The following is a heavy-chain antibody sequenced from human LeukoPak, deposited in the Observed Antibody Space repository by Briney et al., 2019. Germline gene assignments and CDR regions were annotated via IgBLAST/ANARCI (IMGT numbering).Heavy chain of an antibody. CDR3: ARGGLGDWVGYYYGMDV. J-gene: IGHJ6*02. Sequence: SEPLSLTCAVYGGSFSGYYWSWIRQPPGKGLEWIGEINHSGSTNYNPSLKSRVTISVDTSKNQFSLKLSSVTAADTAVYYCARGGLGDWVGYYYGMDVWGQGTTVTVSS. D-gene: IGHD3-9*01. CDR1: GGSFSGYY. CDR2: INHSGST. V-gene: IGHV4-34*01.